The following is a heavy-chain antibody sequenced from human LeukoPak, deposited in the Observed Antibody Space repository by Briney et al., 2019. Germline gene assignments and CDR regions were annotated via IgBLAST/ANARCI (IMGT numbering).Heavy chain of an antibody. J-gene: IGHJ5*02. Sequence: SVKVSCKASGGTFSSYAISWVRQAPGQGLEWMGGIIPIFGTANYAQKFQGRVTITTDESTGTAYMELSSLRSEDTAVYYCARLNKGSSSWYWGYNWFDPWGQGTLVTVSS. CDR3: ARLNKGSSSWYWGYNWFDP. D-gene: IGHD6-13*01. CDR2: IIPIFGTA. V-gene: IGHV1-69*05. CDR1: GGTFSSYA.